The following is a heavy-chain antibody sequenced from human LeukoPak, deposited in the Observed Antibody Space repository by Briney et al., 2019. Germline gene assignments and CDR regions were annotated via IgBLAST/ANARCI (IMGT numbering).Heavy chain of an antibody. V-gene: IGHV1-69*13. CDR1: GGTFSSYA. D-gene: IGHD2-15*01. J-gene: IGHJ5*02. Sequence: ASVKVSCKASGGTFSSYAISWVRQAPGQGLEWMGGIIPIFGTANYAQKFQGRVTITADESTSTAYMELSSLRSEDTAVYYCASMAPLCSGGSCLHGNWFDPWGQGTLVTVSS. CDR2: IIPIFGTA. CDR3: ASMAPLCSGGSCLHGNWFDP.